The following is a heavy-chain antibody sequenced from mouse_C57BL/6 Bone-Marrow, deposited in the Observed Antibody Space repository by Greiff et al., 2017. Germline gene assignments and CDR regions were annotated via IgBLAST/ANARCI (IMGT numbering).Heavy chain of an antibody. CDR2: IYPGGGYT. V-gene: IGHV1-63*01. Sequence: QVQLKESGAELVRPGTSVKMSCKASGYTFTNYWIGWAKQRPGHGLEWIGDIYPGGGYTNYNAKFKGKATLTADKSSSTAYMQFSSLTSEDSAIYYCARGGYYWYFDVWGTGTTVTVSS. CDR3: ARGGYYWYFDV. D-gene: IGHD1-1*02. CDR1: GYTFTNYW. J-gene: IGHJ1*03.